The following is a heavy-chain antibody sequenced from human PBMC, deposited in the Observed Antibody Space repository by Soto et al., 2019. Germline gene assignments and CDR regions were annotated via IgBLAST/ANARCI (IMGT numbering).Heavy chain of an antibody. Sequence: PSETLSLTCAVSGGSIISGGYSWSWIRQPPGKGLEWIGYIYHSGSTYYNPSLKSRVTISVDRSKNQFSLKLSSVTAADTAVYYCARAASRRGYYTGPNWFDPWGQGAQVTVSS. J-gene: IGHJ5*02. V-gene: IGHV4-30-2*01. D-gene: IGHD3-3*01. CDR1: GGSIISGGYS. CDR3: ARAASRRGYYTGPNWFDP. CDR2: IYHSGST.